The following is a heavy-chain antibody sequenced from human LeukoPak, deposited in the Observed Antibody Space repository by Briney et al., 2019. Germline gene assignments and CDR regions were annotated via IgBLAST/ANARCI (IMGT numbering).Heavy chain of an antibody. D-gene: IGHD6-19*01. V-gene: IGHV3-21*01. Sequence: TGGSLRLSCAASGFTFVNFAMVWVRQAPGKGLQWVSVIGSDSGGIVYADSVKGRFTISRDNAKNSLYLQMNSLRAEDTAVYYCAGTVAGLNWFDPWGQGTLVTVSS. CDR3: AGTVAGLNWFDP. CDR1: GFTFVNFA. CDR2: IGSDSGGI. J-gene: IGHJ5*02.